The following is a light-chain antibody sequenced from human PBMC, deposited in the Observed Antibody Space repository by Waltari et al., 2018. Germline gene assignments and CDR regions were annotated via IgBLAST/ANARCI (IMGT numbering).Light chain of an antibody. Sequence: DIQMTQSPSTLSASVGDRVTITCRASQSISSWLAWYQQKPGKAPKLLIYKASSLESGVPSRFSGSGSGTECTLTISSLQPDDSATYYCQQYNNYWTFGQGTKVEIK. CDR3: QQYNNYWT. V-gene: IGKV1-5*03. J-gene: IGKJ1*01. CDR2: KAS. CDR1: QSISSW.